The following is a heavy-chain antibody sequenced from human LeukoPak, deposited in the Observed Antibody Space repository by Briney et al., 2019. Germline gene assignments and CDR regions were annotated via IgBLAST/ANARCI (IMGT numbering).Heavy chain of an antibody. Sequence: SVKVSCKASGGTFSSYAISWVRQAPGQGLEWMGGIIPIFGTANYAQKFQGRVTITADESTSTAYMELSSLRSEDTAVYYCARGQRITGFVVVVAATSYYFDYWGQGTLVTVSS. J-gene: IGHJ4*02. CDR3: ARGQRITGFVVVVAATSYYFDY. V-gene: IGHV1-69*13. CDR2: IIPIFGTA. D-gene: IGHD2-15*01. CDR1: GGTFSSYA.